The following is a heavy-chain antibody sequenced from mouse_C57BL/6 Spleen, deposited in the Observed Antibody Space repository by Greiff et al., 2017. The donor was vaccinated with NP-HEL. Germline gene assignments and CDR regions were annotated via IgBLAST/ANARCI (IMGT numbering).Heavy chain of an antibody. CDR2: ISSGGSYT. D-gene: IGHD1-1*01. CDR1: GFTFSSYG. J-gene: IGHJ3*01. V-gene: IGHV5-6*01. CDR3: ARQDDYYGSSSAWFAY. Sequence: EVKVVESGGDLVKPGGSLKLSCAASGFTFSSYGMSWVRQTPDKRLEWVATISSGGSYTYYPARVKGRFTISRDNAKNTLYLQASILKSEDTAMYYCARQDDYYGSSSAWFAYWGQGTLVTVSA.